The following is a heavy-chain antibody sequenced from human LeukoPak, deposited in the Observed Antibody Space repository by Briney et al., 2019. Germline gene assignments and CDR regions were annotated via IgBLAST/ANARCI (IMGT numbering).Heavy chain of an antibody. CDR2: INPNSSDT. D-gene: IGHD2-2*01. V-gene: IGHV1-2*02. Sequence: ASVKVSCKASGYTFTGYYIHWVRQAPGQGLEWMGWINPNSSDTHYAQKFQGRVTMTRDTSISTAHMDLNSLISDDTAVYYCARVQYQLLFEGNWFDPWGQGTLVTVSS. CDR3: ARVQYQLLFEGNWFDP. J-gene: IGHJ5*02. CDR1: GYTFTGYY.